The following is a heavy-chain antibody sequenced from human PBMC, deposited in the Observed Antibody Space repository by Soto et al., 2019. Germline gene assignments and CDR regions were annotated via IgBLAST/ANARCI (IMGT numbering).Heavy chain of an antibody. CDR1: GFTVSSNY. CDR2: IYSGGST. CDR3: AGSRTIYYYGSGSRHFDY. D-gene: IGHD3-10*01. V-gene: IGHV3-53*01. J-gene: IGHJ4*02. Sequence: GGSLRLSCAASGFTVSSNYMSWVRQAPGKGLEWVSVIYSGGSTYYADSVKGRFTISRDNSKNTLYLQMNSLRAEDTAVYYCAGSRTIYYYGSGSRHFDYWGQGTLVTVSS.